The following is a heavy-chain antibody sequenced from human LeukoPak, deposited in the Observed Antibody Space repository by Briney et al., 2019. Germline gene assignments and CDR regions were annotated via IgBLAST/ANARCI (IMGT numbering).Heavy chain of an antibody. Sequence: PGGSLRLSCAASGFTFSSYWMHWVRHAPGKGLVWVSRINSDGSSITYADSVKGRFTISRDNAKNTLYLQMNSLRVEDTAVYYCAREGRVGGHDFDCWGQGTLVTVSS. J-gene: IGHJ4*02. CDR2: INSDGSSI. D-gene: IGHD5-12*01. V-gene: IGHV3-74*03. CDR1: GFTFSSYW. CDR3: AREGRVGGHDFDC.